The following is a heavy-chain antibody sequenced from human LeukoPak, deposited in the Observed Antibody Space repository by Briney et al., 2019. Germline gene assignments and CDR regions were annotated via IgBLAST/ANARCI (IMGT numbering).Heavy chain of an antibody. J-gene: IGHJ4*02. D-gene: IGHD3-10*01. CDR1: GFTFSSYS. Sequence: GGSLRLSRAASGFTFSSYSMNWVRQAPGKGLEWVSYISSSSNTIYYADSVKGRFAISRDNAKNSQYLQMNSLRDEDTAVYYCANYDYYGSGRSFDYWGQGTLVTVSS. V-gene: IGHV3-48*02. CDR3: ANYDYYGSGRSFDY. CDR2: ISSSSNTI.